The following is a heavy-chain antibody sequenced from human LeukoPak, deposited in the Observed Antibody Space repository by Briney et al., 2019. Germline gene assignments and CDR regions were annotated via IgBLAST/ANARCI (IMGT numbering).Heavy chain of an antibody. CDR2: ISSSSSTT. Sequence: PGGSLRLSCAASGFTFSSYSMNWVRQAPGKGLEWVSYISSSSSTTYYADSVKGRFTISRDNAKNTVYLQMNSLRAEDTAVYYCAKGTMVRGYPSYYFDYWGQGTLVTVSS. V-gene: IGHV3-48*04. CDR3: AKGTMVRGYPSYYFDY. D-gene: IGHD3-10*01. J-gene: IGHJ4*02. CDR1: GFTFSSYS.